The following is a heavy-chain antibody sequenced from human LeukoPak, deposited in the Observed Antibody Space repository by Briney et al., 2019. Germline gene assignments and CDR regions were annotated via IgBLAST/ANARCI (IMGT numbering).Heavy chain of an antibody. Sequence: SGGSLRLSCAASGFTFSSYEMSWVRQAPGKGLEWVSSISSSSSYIYYADSVKGRFTISRDNSKNTLYLQMNSLRAEDTAVYYCAKLKACTNGVCYTGWFDPWGQGTLVTVSS. D-gene: IGHD2-8*01. CDR1: GFTFSSYE. J-gene: IGHJ5*02. V-gene: IGHV3-23*01. CDR3: AKLKACTNGVCYTGWFDP. CDR2: ISSSSSYI.